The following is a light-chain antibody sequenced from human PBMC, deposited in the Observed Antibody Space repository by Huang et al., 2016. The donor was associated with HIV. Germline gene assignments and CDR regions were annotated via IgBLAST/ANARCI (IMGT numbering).Light chain of an antibody. Sequence: EIVLTQSPVTLSLSPGDRATLSCRASQSIGTYFAWYQQKSGQAPLLLIYDVYNRASGVPARFSASGSETDFTLTIASLDPDDFAIYHCQQRSKWPLTFGGGTKVEMK. CDR1: QSIGTY. CDR3: QQRSKWPLT. J-gene: IGKJ4*01. CDR2: DVY. V-gene: IGKV3-11*01.